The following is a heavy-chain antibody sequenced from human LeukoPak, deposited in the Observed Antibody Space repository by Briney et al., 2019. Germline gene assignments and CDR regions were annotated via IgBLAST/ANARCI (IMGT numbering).Heavy chain of an antibody. D-gene: IGHD2-15*01. V-gene: IGHV4-61*01. J-gene: IGHJ4*02. CDR2: IYYSGST. CDR1: GGSVSSGSYY. Sequence: SETLSLTCTVSGGSVSSGSYYWSWIRQPPGKGLEWIGYIYYSGSTNYNPSLKSRGTISVDTSKNQFSLKLSSVTAADTAVYYWARARVGAASLDSWGQGTLVPSPQ. CDR3: ARARVGAASLDS.